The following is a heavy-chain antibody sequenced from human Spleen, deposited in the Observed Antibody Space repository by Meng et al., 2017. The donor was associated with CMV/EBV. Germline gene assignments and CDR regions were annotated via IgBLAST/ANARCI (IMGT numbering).Heavy chain of an antibody. CDR3: ARERKVTIFGVARRVGIDP. V-gene: IGHV1-46*01. J-gene: IGHJ5*02. CDR2: INPSDSST. D-gene: IGHD3-3*01. CDR1: GYTFTSYY. Sequence: ASVQVSCKASGYTFTSYYMHWVRQAPGQGLEWMGIINPSDSSTDYAQKFQGRVTLTRDTSTSTVYMELSSLRSEDTAVYFCARERKVTIFGVARRVGIDPWGQGTLVTVSS.